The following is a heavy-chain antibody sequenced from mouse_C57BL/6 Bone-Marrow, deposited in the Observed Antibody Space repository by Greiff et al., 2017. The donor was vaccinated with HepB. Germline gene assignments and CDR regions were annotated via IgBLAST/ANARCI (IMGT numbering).Heavy chain of an antibody. V-gene: IGHV7-1*01. CDR3: AREQYFDV. Sequence: EVKLMESGGGLVQSGRSLRLSCATSGFTFSDFYMEWVRQAPGKGLEWIAASRNKANDYTTEYSASVKGRFIVSRDTSQSILYLQMNALRAEDTAIYYCAREQYFDVWGTGTTVTVSS. CDR2: SRNKANDYTT. J-gene: IGHJ1*03. CDR1: GFTFSDFY.